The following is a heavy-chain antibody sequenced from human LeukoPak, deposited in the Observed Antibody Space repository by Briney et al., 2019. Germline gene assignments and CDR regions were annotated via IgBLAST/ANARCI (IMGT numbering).Heavy chain of an antibody. Sequence: SGGSLRLSCAASGFTFSSYAMSWVRQAPGKGLEWVSAISGSGGSTYYADSVKGRFTISRDNSKNTLYLQMNSLRAEDTAVYYCAKAPIVVVPAASESWGQGTLVTVSS. V-gene: IGHV3-23*01. CDR3: AKAPIVVVPAASES. D-gene: IGHD2-2*01. CDR2: ISGSGGST. CDR1: GFTFSSYA. J-gene: IGHJ4*02.